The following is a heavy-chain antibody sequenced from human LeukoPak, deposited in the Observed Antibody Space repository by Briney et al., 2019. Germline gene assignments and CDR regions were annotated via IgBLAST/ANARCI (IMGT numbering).Heavy chain of an antibody. V-gene: IGHV1-2*04. CDR1: GYTFTGYY. J-gene: IGHJ6*02. Sequence: EASVKVSCTASGYTFTGYYMHWVRQAPGQGLEWMGWINPNSGGTNYAQKFQGWVTMTRDTSISTAYMELSRLRSDDTAVYYCARGPSSSWFLYYYYGMDVWGQGTTVTVSS. D-gene: IGHD6-13*01. CDR3: ARGPSSSWFLYYYYGMDV. CDR2: INPNSGGT.